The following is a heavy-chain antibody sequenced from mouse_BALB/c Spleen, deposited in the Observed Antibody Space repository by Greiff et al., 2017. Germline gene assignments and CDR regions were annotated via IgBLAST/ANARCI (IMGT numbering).Heavy chain of an antibody. CDR2: ISNLAYSI. CDR3: ARDPLYYGSSPWYFDV. D-gene: IGHD1-1*01. V-gene: IGHV5-15*02. J-gene: IGHJ1*01. CDR1: GFTFSDYG. Sequence: EVKLMESGGGLVQPGGSRKLSCAASGFTFSDYGMAWVRQAPGKGPEWVAFISNLAYSIYYADTVTGRFTISRENAKNTLYLEMSSLRSEDTAMYYCARDPLYYGSSPWYFDVWGAGTTVTVSS.